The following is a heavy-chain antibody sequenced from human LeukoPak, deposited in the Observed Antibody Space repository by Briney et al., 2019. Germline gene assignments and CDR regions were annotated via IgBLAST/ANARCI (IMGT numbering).Heavy chain of an antibody. J-gene: IGHJ5*02. V-gene: IGHV4-4*07. D-gene: IGHD2-21*01. CDR3: ARDFCGNGFWFDP. CDR1: GGSMSSDY. Sequence: PSETLSLTCTVSGGSMSSDYWSWIRQPAGKGLEWIGRIYSSGSVTYNPSLKSRVTMSVDTSKNQFSLRLTSVTAADTAVYYCARDFCGNGFWFDPWGQGTLGTVSS. CDR2: IYSSGSV.